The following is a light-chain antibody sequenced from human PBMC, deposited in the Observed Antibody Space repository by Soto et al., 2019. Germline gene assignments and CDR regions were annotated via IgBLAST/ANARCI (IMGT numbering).Light chain of an antibody. V-gene: IGLV2-23*02. CDR1: HSDVGSYNL. CDR3: CSYAGSTTQTYV. Sequence: QSALTQPASVSGSPGQSITISCTGTHSDVGSYNLVSWYQQHPGKAPKVIIYEVSERPSGVSDRFSGSKSGNMASLMISGLQAEDEADYYCCSYAGSTTQTYVFGSGTKLTVL. CDR2: EVS. J-gene: IGLJ1*01.